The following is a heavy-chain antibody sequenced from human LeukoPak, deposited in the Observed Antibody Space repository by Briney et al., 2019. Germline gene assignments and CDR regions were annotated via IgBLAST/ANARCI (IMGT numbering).Heavy chain of an antibody. V-gene: IGHV4-59*01. J-gene: IGHJ4*02. CDR3: ASGAGMDYGGNLEPYYFDY. CDR2: IYYSGST. D-gene: IGHD4-23*01. CDR1: GGSISSYY. Sequence: SETLSLTYTVSGGSISSYYWSWIRQPPGKGLEWIGYIYYSGSTNYNPSLKSRVTISVDTSKNQFSLKLSSVTAADTAVYYCASGAGMDYGGNLEPYYFDYWGQGTLVTVSS.